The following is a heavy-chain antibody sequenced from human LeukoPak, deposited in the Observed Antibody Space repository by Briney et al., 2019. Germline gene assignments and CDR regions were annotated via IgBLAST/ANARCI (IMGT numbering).Heavy chain of an antibody. V-gene: IGHV3-48*01. CDR1: GFTVSSNY. CDR3: ARDYDAFDI. Sequence: GGSLRLSCAASGFTVSSNYMSWVRQAPGKGLEWVSYISSSSSTIYYADSVKGRFTISRDNAKNSLYLQMNSLRAEDTAVYYCARDYDAFDIWGQGTMVTVSS. CDR2: ISSSSSTI. J-gene: IGHJ3*02.